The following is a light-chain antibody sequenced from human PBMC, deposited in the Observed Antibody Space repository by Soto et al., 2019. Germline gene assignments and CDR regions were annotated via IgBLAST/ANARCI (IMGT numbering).Light chain of an antibody. CDR2: EGS. V-gene: IGLV2-23*01. J-gene: IGLJ3*02. CDR1: SSDVGSYNF. Sequence: QSVLTQPASVSGSPGQSITISCTGTSSDVGSYNFVSWYQQHPGKAPKLMIYEGSKRPSGVSTRFSGSKSGNTASLTISGLQAEDEADYYCCSYAGSITWVFGGGTKVTVL. CDR3: CSYAGSITWV.